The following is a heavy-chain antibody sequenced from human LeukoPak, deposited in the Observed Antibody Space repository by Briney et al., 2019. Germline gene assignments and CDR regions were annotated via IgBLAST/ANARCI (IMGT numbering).Heavy chain of an antibody. V-gene: IGHV3-23*01. Sequence: GGSLRLSCAASGFTFSSYAMSWVRQAPGKGLEWVSAISGSAGTTYYADSVKGRFTISRDNSKNTLYLQMNSLRAEDTAVYYCAKVTLPYCSGGNCRAFDIWGQGTMVTVSS. CDR3: AKVTLPYCSGGNCRAFDI. D-gene: IGHD2-15*01. J-gene: IGHJ3*02. CDR2: ISGSAGTT. CDR1: GFTFSSYA.